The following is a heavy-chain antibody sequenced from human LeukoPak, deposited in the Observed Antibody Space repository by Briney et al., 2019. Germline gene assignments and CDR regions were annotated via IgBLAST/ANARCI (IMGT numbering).Heavy chain of an antibody. CDR3: AELGITMIGGV. J-gene: IGHJ6*04. Sequence: PGGPLRLSCAASGFSFISYEMNWVRQAPGKGLEWVSYISSSSTTIYYADSVKGRFTISRDNAKNSLYLQMNSLRGEDTAVYYCAELGITMIGGVWGKGTTVTISS. CDR2: ISSSSTTI. CDR1: GFSFISYE. D-gene: IGHD3-10*02. V-gene: IGHV3-48*03.